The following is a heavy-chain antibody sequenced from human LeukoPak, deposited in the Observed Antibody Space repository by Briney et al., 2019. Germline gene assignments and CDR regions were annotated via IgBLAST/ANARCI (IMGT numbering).Heavy chain of an antibody. D-gene: IGHD3-9*01. CDR2: IYTSGST. J-gene: IGHJ5*02. Sequence: SETLSLTCTVSGGSISSYYWSWIRQPPGKGLEWIGCIYTSGSTNSNPSLKSRVTISIDTPKNHFSLKLSSVTAADTAVYYCARHVDYDILTGYYWEVWFDPWGQGTLVTVSS. V-gene: IGHV4-4*09. CDR1: GGSISSYY. CDR3: ARHVDYDILTGYYWEVWFDP.